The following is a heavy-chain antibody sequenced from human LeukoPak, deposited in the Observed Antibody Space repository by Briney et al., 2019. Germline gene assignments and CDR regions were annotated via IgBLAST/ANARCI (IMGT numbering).Heavy chain of an antibody. J-gene: IGHJ4*02. D-gene: IGHD6-6*01. Sequence: SETLSLTCTVSGGSISSYYWSWIRQPPGKGLEWIGYIYYSGSTNYNPSLKSRVTISVDTSKNQFSLKLSSVTAADTAVYYCARAPYSSSSPDYWGQGTLVTVSS. CDR1: GGSISSYY. CDR3: ARAPYSSSSPDY. V-gene: IGHV4-59*01. CDR2: IYYSGST.